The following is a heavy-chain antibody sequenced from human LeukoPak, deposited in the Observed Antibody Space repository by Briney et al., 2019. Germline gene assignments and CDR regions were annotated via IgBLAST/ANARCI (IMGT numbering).Heavy chain of an antibody. Sequence: PSETLSLTCTVSGDSISSTNYYWGWIRQPPGKGLQCIGCIYYSGVTYYKPSLKSRVTISVDTSKNQFSLKLTSVTAADTAVYYCGRRSRSTWNYRRGDYWGQGTLVTVSS. CDR2: IYYSGVT. D-gene: IGHD1-7*01. V-gene: IGHV4-39*01. CDR1: GDSISSTNYY. J-gene: IGHJ4*02. CDR3: GRRSRSTWNYRRGDY.